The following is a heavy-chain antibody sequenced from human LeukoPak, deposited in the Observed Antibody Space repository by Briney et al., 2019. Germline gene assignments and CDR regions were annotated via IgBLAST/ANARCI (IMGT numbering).Heavy chain of an antibody. Sequence: GGSLRLSCAASGFTFSYFGMHWARQAPGKGLEWVAFIRSDGSDRYYADSVNGRFTISRDNTWTTVFLQMSSLRPEDSGVYYCAKDPNQLLTLDYWGQGTPVTVSS. V-gene: IGHV3-30*02. D-gene: IGHD1-7*01. CDR3: AKDPNQLLTLDY. J-gene: IGHJ4*02. CDR1: GFTFSYFG. CDR2: IRSDGSDR.